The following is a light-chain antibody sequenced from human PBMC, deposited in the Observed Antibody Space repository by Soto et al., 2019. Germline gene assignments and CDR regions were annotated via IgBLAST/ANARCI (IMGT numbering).Light chain of an antibody. CDR2: GAS. Sequence: EIVMTQSPATLSVSPGERATLSCRASQSVSSNLAWYQQKPGQAPRLLIYGASTRPTGIPARFSGSGSGTEFTLTISVLQSEDFVVYYCQQYNNWPPWTFGQGTKVEIK. CDR1: QSVSSN. V-gene: IGKV3-15*01. J-gene: IGKJ1*01. CDR3: QQYNNWPPWT.